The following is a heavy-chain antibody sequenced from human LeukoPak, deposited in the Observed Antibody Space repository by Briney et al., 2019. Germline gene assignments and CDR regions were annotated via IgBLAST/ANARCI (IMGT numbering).Heavy chain of an antibody. Sequence: GGSLRLSCEASGFTFSSYGMSWVRQPPGKGLEWAPGINWNGGSPGYADSVKGRFTISRDNAKNSLYLQMNSLRAEDTALYYCASAGLTYGSGSYFVYWGQGTLVTVSS. CDR1: GFTFSSYG. J-gene: IGHJ4*02. V-gene: IGHV3-20*04. CDR2: INWNGGSP. D-gene: IGHD3-10*01. CDR3: ASAGLTYGSGSYFVY.